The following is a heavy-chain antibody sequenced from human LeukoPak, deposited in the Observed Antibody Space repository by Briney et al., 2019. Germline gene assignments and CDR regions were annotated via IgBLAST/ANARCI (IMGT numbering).Heavy chain of an antibody. V-gene: IGHV4-34*01. Sequence: SETLSLTCAVYGGSFSGYYWSWIRQPPGKGLEWIGEVNHSGSTNYNPSLKSRVTISVDTSKNQFSLKLSSVTAADTAVYYCASLFHYYDSSGYHSGSSPTFDYWSQGTLVTVSS. J-gene: IGHJ4*02. CDR1: GGSFSGYY. CDR3: ASLFHYYDSSGYHSGSSPTFDY. D-gene: IGHD3-22*01. CDR2: VNHSGST.